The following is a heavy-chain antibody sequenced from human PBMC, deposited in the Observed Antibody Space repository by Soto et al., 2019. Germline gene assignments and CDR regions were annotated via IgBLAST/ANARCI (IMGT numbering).Heavy chain of an antibody. CDR1: GFTFSSYE. Sequence: PVGSLRLSCAASGFTFSSYEMNWVRQAPGKGLEWVSYISSSGSTIYYADSVKGRFTISRDNAKNSLYLQMNSLRAEDTAVYYCVRATYYSDSSGYTRCFDYWGRGTLVTVSS. D-gene: IGHD3-22*01. CDR2: ISSSGSTI. CDR3: VRATYYSDSSGYTRCFDY. J-gene: IGHJ4*02. V-gene: IGHV3-48*03.